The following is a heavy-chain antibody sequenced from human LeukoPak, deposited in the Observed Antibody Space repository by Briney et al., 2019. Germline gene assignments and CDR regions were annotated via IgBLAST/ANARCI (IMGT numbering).Heavy chain of an antibody. Sequence: PSETLSLTCTVSGGSISSYYWSWIRQPPGKGLEWTGYIYYSGSTNYNPSLKSRVTISVDTSKNQFSLKLSSVTAADTAVYYCAREGHEYYFDYWGQGTLVTVSS. J-gene: IGHJ4*02. CDR1: GGSISSYY. V-gene: IGHV4-59*01. CDR2: IYYSGST. CDR3: AREGHEYYFDY.